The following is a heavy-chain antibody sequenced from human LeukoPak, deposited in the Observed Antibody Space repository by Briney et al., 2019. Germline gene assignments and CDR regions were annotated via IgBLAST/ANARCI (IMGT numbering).Heavy chain of an antibody. CDR1: RGSISSYY. CDR2: IYSSGST. CDR3: ARGSSGYYYG. V-gene: IGHV4-4*07. J-gene: IGHJ4*02. Sequence: SETLSLTCNVSRGSISSYYWSWIRQPAGKRLEWIGRIYSSGSTTYNPSLKNRVTMSLDTSENQFSLKLTSVTAADTAVYYCARGSSGYYYGWGQGTLVTVSS. D-gene: IGHD3-22*01.